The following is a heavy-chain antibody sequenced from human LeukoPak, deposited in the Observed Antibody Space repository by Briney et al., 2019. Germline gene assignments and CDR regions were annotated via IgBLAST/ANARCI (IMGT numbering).Heavy chain of an antibody. J-gene: IGHJ4*02. Sequence: SETLSLTCAVYGGSFSGYYWGWIRQPPGKGLEWIGSIYHSGSTYYNPSLKSRVTISVDTSKNQFSLKLSSVTAADTAVYYCARDEQWLLLRRFDYWGQGTLVTVSS. V-gene: IGHV4-38-2*02. CDR3: ARDEQWLLLRRFDY. CDR1: GGSFSGYY. D-gene: IGHD3-22*01. CDR2: IYHSGST.